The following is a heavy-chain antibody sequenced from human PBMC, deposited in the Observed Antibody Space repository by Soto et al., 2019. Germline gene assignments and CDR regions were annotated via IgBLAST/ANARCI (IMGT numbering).Heavy chain of an antibody. CDR1: GDSISSGHY. CDR3: AITMDNYDFCDV. J-gene: IGHJ6*01. CDR2: IYDSGST. Sequence: SEALSLMCGVSGDSISSGHYWGWIRQPPGKGLEWIGSVHHSGSIYDSGSTYYNPSLKSRVTISVDTSKNQFSLKLRSVTAADTAVYYCAITMDNYDFCDVWEHGTTVTVSS. D-gene: IGHD3-3*01. V-gene: IGHV4-38-2*01.